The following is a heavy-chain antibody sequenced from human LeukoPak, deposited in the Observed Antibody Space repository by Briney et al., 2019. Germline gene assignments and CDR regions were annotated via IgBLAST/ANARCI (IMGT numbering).Heavy chain of an antibody. D-gene: IGHD1-14*01. CDR3: ARDRGGSIKPPLNWFDP. CDR1: GGSISSSSYY. CDR2: IYYSGST. V-gene: IGHV4-39*07. Sequence: PSETLSLTCTVSGGSISSSSYYWGWIRQPPGKGLEWIGSIYYSGSTYYNPSLKSRVTISVYTSKNQFSLKLSSVTAADTAVYYCARDRGGSIKPPLNWFDPWGQGTLVTVSS. J-gene: IGHJ5*02.